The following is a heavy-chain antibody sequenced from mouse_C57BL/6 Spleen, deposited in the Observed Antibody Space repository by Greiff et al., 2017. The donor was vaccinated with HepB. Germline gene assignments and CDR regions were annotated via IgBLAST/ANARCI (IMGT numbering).Heavy chain of an antibody. CDR2: IHPNSGST. Sequence: QVQLKQPGAELVKPGASVKLSCKASGYTFTSYWMHWVKQRPGQGLEWIGMIHPNSGSTNYNEKFKSKATLTVDKSSSTAYMQLSSLTSEDSAVYYCARTWADYYAMDYWGQGTSVTVSS. CDR1: GYTFTSYW. CDR3: ARTWADYYAMDY. D-gene: IGHD4-1*01. V-gene: IGHV1-64*01. J-gene: IGHJ4*01.